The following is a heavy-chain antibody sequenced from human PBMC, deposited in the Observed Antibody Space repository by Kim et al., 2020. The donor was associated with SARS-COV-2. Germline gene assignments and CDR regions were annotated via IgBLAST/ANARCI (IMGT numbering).Heavy chain of an antibody. D-gene: IGHD3-16*01. CDR1: GGSLSSTYY. J-gene: IGHJ4*02. CDR3: AGVGGHSSFDY. CDR2: MYYTGST. Sequence: SETLSLTCNVSGGSLSSTYYWAWIRQPPGEGLEWIGSMYYTGSTYYNPSLKSRVTISADTSNNQFFLNLTSVTTADTAVYFCAGVGGHSSFDYWGQGILVTVSS. V-gene: IGHV4-39*07.